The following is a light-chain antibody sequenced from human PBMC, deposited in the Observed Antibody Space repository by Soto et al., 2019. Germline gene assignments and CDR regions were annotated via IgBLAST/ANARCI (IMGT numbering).Light chain of an antibody. CDR1: SSDVGSYNL. CDR2: EGS. V-gene: IGLV2-23*01. J-gene: IGLJ2*01. CDR3: CSYAGSSSV. Sequence: QSVLTQPASVSGSPGQSITISCTGTSSDVGSYNLVSWYQQHPGKAPKLMIYEGSKRPSGVSSRFSGSKSGNTASLTISGLQAEDEADYYCCSYAGSSSVFGGGTKLTVL.